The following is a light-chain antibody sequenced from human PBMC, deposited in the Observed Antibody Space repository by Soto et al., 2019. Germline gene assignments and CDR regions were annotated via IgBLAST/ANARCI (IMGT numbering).Light chain of an antibody. CDR1: QGISSY. J-gene: IGKJ5*01. V-gene: IGKV1-9*01. CDR2: GAS. CDR3: QQLNAYPLT. Sequence: QLTQSPSFLSASVGDRVTITCRASQGISSYLAWFQQKPGRAPNLLIYGASTLQSGVPSRFSGSGSGTDFTLTISNLQPEDFATYYCQQLNAYPLTFGQGTRLEI.